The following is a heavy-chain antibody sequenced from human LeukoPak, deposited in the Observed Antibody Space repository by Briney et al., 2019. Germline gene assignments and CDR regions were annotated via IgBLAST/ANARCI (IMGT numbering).Heavy chain of an antibody. Sequence: AEPLSLTCTLSSRSISRYHWSWIRQPPGKALEWIGYIYYSGSTDYNPSLKSRVTISVDTSENQFFLRLDSVTAADTAVYYCARGAGGDYPFDYWGQGSLVTV. V-gene: IGHV4-59*01. J-gene: IGHJ4*02. D-gene: IGHD4-17*01. CDR3: ARGAGGDYPFDY. CDR1: SRSISRYH. CDR2: IYYSGST.